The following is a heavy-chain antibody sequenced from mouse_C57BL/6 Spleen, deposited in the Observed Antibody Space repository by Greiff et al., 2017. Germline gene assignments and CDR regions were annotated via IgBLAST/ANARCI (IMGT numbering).Heavy chain of an antibody. CDR3: ARSYSKADYYAMDY. V-gene: IGHV1-42*01. CDR1: GYSFTGYY. D-gene: IGHD1-3*01. Sequence: EVQLQQSGPELVKPGASVKISCKASGYSFTGYYMNWVKQSPEKSLEWIGEINPSTGGTTYNQKFKAKATLTVDKSSSTAYMQLKSLTSEDSAVYYCARSYSKADYYAMDYWGQGTSVTVSS. CDR2: INPSTGGT. J-gene: IGHJ4*01.